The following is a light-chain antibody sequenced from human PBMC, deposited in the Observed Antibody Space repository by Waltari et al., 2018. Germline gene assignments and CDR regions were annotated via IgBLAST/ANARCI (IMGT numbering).Light chain of an antibody. CDR1: NSNIGDNT. CDR2: TNY. CDR3: AAWDDTLNGPV. J-gene: IGLJ2*01. V-gene: IGLV1-44*01. Sequence: QSGLTQPPSASGTPGQRVTISCSGSNSNIGDNTVNWYQMLPGTAPKLLIYTNYQRPSGVPDRVSASKSGTSASLAITGLQSEDEALYYCAAWDDTLNGPVFGGGTQVTVL.